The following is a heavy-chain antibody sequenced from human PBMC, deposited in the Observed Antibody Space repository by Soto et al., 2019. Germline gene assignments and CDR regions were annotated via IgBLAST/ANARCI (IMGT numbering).Heavy chain of an antibody. Sequence: QVHLVESGGGVVQPGRSLRLSCAASGFTFSNYAMHWVRQAPGKGLEWVAVISYDGSDKYNANSVKGRFTISRDNSKNTLYLQMNSLRAEDTAVYYCARDTGPNGYNYYYFGMDVWGQGPTVTVSS. CDR3: ARDTGPNGYNYYYFGMDV. V-gene: IGHV3-30-3*01. D-gene: IGHD5-18*01. CDR2: ISYDGSDK. CDR1: GFTFSNYA. J-gene: IGHJ6*02.